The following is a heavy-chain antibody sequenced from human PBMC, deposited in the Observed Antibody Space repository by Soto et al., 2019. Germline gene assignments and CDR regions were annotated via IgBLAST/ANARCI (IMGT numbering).Heavy chain of an antibody. CDR3: AREGRNSYGYPPWFDP. CDR1: GYTFTGYY. V-gene: IGHV1-2*02. D-gene: IGHD5-18*01. J-gene: IGHJ5*02. Sequence: QVQLVQSGAEVKKPGASVKVSCKASGYTFTGYYMHWVRQAPGQGLEWMGWINPNSGGTNYALKFQGRVTMTRDTSISTAYMELSRLRSDDTAVYYCAREGRNSYGYPPWFDPWGQGTLVTVSS. CDR2: INPNSGGT.